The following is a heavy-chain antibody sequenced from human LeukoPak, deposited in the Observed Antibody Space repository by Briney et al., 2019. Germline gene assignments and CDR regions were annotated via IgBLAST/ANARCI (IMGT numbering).Heavy chain of an antibody. CDR2: VYYSGST. CDR3: ASLRRVAAIMSYFDY. V-gene: IGHV4-39*01. D-gene: IGHD2-15*01. CDR1: GDSIITVNYY. J-gene: IGHJ4*02. Sequence: SETLCLTCTVSGDSIITVNYYWGWIRQPPGKGLEWIGNVYYSGSTSYNPSLKSRVTISADTSKNQFSLKLTSVTAADTAMYYCASLRRVAAIMSYFDYWGQGALVTVSS.